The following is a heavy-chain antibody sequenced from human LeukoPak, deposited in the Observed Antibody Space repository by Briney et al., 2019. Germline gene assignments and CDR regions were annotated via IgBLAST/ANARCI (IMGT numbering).Heavy chain of an antibody. CDR1: GGSISSSSYY. CDR3: ARHGVVVVVAATPKLPFDY. CDR2: MYWSGRP. Sequence: SETLSLTCTVSGGSISSSSYYWGWIRQPPGKGLEWVGDMYWSGRPYFNPSLQSRVTISVDTYKNQLSLKLSPVTAADTAVYYCARHGVVVVVAATPKLPFDYWGQGTLVTV. V-gene: IGHV4-39*01. D-gene: IGHD2-15*01. J-gene: IGHJ4*02.